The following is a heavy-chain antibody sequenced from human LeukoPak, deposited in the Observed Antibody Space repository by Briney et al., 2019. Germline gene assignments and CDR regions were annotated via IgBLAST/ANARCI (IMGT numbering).Heavy chain of an antibody. V-gene: IGHV3-66*01. CDR2: IYSGGST. D-gene: IGHD6-19*01. J-gene: IGHJ4*02. Sequence: GGSLRLSCAASGFTFSSYAMHWVRQAPGKGLEWVSVIYSGGSTYYADSVKGRFTISRDNSKNTLYLQMNSLRGEDTAIYYCAKFALQSDPFDYWGQGSLVTVSS. CDR1: GFTFSSYA. CDR3: AKFALQSDPFDY.